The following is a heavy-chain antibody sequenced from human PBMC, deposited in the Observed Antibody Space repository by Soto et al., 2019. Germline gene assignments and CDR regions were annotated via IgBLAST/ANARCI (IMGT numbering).Heavy chain of an antibody. V-gene: IGHV3-30*19. J-gene: IGHJ5*02. CDR3: ARWGTTGGFDL. D-gene: IGHD3-16*01. CDR1: GFMFKSYV. Sequence: QLQLVESGGGVVQPGTSLRLSCAASGFMFKSYVMHWVRQAPGKGLEWVALTSYDGSNNYYGDSVKGRFTVSRDNSKNTLHLQTDSLRPEDTALYYCARWGTTGGFDLWGQGTLVSVSS. CDR2: TSYDGSNN.